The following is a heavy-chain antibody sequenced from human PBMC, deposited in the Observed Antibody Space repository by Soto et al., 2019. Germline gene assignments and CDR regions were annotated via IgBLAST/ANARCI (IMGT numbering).Heavy chain of an antibody. V-gene: IGHV2-5*02. J-gene: IGHJ5*02. CDR2: IYWDDDK. Sequence: QITLKESGPTLVKPTQTLTLTCTFSGFSLSTSGVGVGWIRQPPGKALEWLALIYWDDDKRYSPSLKSRLTITKDTSKNQVVLTITNMYPVDTATYYCAHSTWYSREKNWFDPWGQGTLVTVSS. D-gene: IGHD6-13*01. CDR1: GFSLSTSGVG. CDR3: AHSTWYSREKNWFDP.